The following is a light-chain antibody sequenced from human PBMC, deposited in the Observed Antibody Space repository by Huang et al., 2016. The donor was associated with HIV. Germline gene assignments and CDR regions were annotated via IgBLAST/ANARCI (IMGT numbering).Light chain of an antibody. CDR3: QQYGNLPPYT. CDR2: GAS. V-gene: IGKV1-33*01. CDR1: QDISNS. J-gene: IGKJ2*01. Sequence: DIQVTQSPSSLSVSLGDRVTISCQASQDISNSLNWYQHKPGKAPKLLIYGASNLEPGVPSRFSGSGSGTHFTVTISSLQPEDFATYYCQQYGNLPPYTFGQGTKLDIK.